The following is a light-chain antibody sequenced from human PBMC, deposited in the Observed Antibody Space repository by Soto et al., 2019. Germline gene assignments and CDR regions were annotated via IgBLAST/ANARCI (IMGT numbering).Light chain of an antibody. CDR3: QQYDTFSA. CDR2: GAS. J-gene: IGKJ1*01. CDR1: QSISSW. Sequence: DIQMTQSPSTLSASVGDRVTSTCRASQSISSWLAWYQQKPGKAPKLLIHGASSLESGVPSRFSGSGSGTEFTLTISSLQPDDFATYYCQQYDTFSAFGQGTKVEIK. V-gene: IGKV1-5*01.